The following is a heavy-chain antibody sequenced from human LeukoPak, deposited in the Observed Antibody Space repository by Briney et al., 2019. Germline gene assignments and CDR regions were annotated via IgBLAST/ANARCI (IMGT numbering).Heavy chain of an antibody. D-gene: IGHD2-2*01. CDR2: ISGSAGST. CDR3: ARYCSGASCYLGLDY. J-gene: IGHJ4*02. Sequence: GSLRLSCAASGFTFNNYFMTWVRQAPGKGLEWVSTISGSAGSTYYADFVKGLFTTSRDNSRNTLYLQMNSLRADDTAVYYCARYCSGASCYLGLDYWGQGTLVTVSS. CDR1: GFTFNNYF. V-gene: IGHV3-23*01.